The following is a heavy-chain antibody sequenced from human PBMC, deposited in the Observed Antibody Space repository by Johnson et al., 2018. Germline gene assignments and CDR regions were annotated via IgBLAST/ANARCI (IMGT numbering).Heavy chain of an antibody. Sequence: QVTLKESGPTVVKATETLTLSCNFSGFSLTTNRMGVGWIRQPPGKALEWLALIYWDEDKRYSPSLKSRLTIPKDTPKNPVVLIMTNMERVDTATYFCAHTTLGYAFDYWGQGTLVTVTS. J-gene: IGHJ4*02. CDR1: GFSLTTNRMG. D-gene: IGHD2-2*01. V-gene: IGHV2-5*02. CDR2: IYWDEDK. CDR3: AHTTLGYAFDY.